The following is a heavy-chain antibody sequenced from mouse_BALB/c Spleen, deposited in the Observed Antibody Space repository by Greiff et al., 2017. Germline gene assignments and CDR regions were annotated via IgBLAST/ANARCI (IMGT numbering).Heavy chain of an antibody. CDR1: GFTFTDYY. CDR2: IRNKANGYTT. J-gene: IGHJ4*01. Sequence: EVHLVESGGGLVQPGGSLRLSCATSGFTFTDYYMSWVRQPPGKALEWLGFIRNKANGYTTEYSASVKGRFTISRDNSQSILYLQMNTLRAEDSATYYCARDNYYGSSFPYYYAMDYWGQGTSVTVSS. CDR3: ARDNYYGSSFPYYYAMDY. V-gene: IGHV7-3*02. D-gene: IGHD1-1*01.